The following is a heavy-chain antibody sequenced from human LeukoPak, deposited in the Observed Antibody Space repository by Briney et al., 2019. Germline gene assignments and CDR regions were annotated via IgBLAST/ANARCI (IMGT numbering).Heavy chain of an antibody. Sequence: GGSLRLSCAASGFTFSSHWMHWVRQAPGKGLVWVSRINSDGSSISYADSVKGRFTISRDNAKNLLYLQVNSLRAEDTAVYYCARDVSNSGWYEGTFDVWGQGTMVTVSS. J-gene: IGHJ3*01. D-gene: IGHD6-19*01. CDR2: INSDGSSI. CDR3: ARDVSNSGWYEGTFDV. CDR1: GFTFSSHW. V-gene: IGHV3-74*01.